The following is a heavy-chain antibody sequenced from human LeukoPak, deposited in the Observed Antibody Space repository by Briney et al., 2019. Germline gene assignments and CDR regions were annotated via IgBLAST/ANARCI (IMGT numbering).Heavy chain of an antibody. V-gene: IGHV4-59*01. D-gene: IGHD2-15*01. CDR2: IYYSGST. Sequence: SETLSLTCTVSGGSISSYYWNWIRQLPGKGLEWIGYIYYSGSTNYNPSLRSRVSISVDTSKKQFSLKLSSVTAADTAVYYCAGGCSGGSCYWSSLFDYWGQGSLVTVSS. CDR3: AGGCSGGSCYWSSLFDY. J-gene: IGHJ4*02. CDR1: GGSISSYY.